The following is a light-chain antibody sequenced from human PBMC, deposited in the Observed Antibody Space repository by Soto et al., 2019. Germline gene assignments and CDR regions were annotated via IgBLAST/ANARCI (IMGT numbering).Light chain of an antibody. Sequence: SALTQPPSGSGAPGQRVTISCTGSSSNIGAGYDVHWYQQLPGTAPKLLIFGISNRPSGVPDRFSGSKSGTSASLAITGLQAEDEADYYCHSYDSSLSGSYVFGTGTKVTVL. CDR2: GIS. V-gene: IGLV1-40*01. CDR3: HSYDSSLSGSYV. CDR1: SSNIGAGYD. J-gene: IGLJ1*01.